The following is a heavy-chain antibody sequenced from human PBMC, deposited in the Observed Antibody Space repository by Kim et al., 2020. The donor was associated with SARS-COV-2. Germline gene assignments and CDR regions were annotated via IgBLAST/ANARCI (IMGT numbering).Heavy chain of an antibody. D-gene: IGHD3-16*01. CDR3: ATVSRTGEDGHWFDP. CDR1: GYTLTELS. J-gene: IGHJ5*02. V-gene: IGHV1-24*01. Sequence: ASVKVSCKVSGYTLTELSMHWVRQAPGKGLEWMGGFDPEDGETIYAQKFQGRVTMTEDTSTDTAYMELSSLRSEDTAVYYCATVSRTGEDGHWFDPWGQGTLVTVSS. CDR2: FDPEDGET.